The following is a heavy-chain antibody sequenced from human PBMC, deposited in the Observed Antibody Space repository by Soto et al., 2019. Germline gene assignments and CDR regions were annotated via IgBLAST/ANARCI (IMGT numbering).Heavy chain of an antibody. D-gene: IGHD3-16*02. CDR3: AKDPSDTRRWGSYRMTYFDY. CDR2: ISGSGGST. CDR1: GFTFSSYA. Sequence: GGSLRLSCAASGFTFSSYAMSWVRQAPGKGLEWVSAISGSGGSTYYADSVKGRFTISRDNSKNTLYLQMNSLRAEDTAVYYCAKDPSDTRRWGSYRMTYFDYWGQGTLVTVSS. J-gene: IGHJ4*02. V-gene: IGHV3-23*01.